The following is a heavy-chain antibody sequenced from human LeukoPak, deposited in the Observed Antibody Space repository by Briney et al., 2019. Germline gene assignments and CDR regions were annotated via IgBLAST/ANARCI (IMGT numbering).Heavy chain of an antibody. Sequence: SETLSLTCTVSGESISGFYWNWIRQPPGKGLEWICYIYYSGSTNYHPSLQSRVTISVDTSKNQFSLKLSSVTAADTAVYYCARLAVAGESYWGQGTLVRVSS. V-gene: IGHV4-59*01. CDR2: IYYSGST. J-gene: IGHJ4*02. CDR3: ARLAVAGESY. CDR1: GESISGFY. D-gene: IGHD6-19*01.